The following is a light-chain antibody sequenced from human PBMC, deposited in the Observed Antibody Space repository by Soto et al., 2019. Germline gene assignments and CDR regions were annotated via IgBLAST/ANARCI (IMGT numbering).Light chain of an antibody. V-gene: IGKV3-15*01. J-gene: IGKJ1*01. Sequence: EIVMTQSPVTLSVSPGKRATLSCRASQSVSSYLAWYQQKPAQAPKLLIYGASTRATGIPARFSGSGSGTEFTLTINSLQSVDFAVYYCQQYNNWPRTFGQGTKVEI. CDR2: GAS. CDR1: QSVSSY. CDR3: QQYNNWPRT.